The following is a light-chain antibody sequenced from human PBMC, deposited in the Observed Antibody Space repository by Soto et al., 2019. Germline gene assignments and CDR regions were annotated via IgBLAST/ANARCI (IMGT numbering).Light chain of an antibody. J-gene: IGKJ4*01. CDR2: ATS. CDR1: QDISDY. V-gene: IGKV1-16*02. Sequence: DIQLTQSPSSVSASVGDTVTITCRASQDISDYLAWFQQKPGQAPRSLIFATSRLQGGVPSKFSGRGSGTHFTLTITSLQPEDFATYYCHQYDTYPLTFGGGTKVQI. CDR3: HQYDTYPLT.